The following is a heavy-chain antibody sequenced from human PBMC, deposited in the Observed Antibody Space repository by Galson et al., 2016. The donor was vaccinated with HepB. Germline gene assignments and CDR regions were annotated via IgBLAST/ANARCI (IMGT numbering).Heavy chain of an antibody. CDR3: VQGGTAPPV. CDR1: GFTFRDYG. D-gene: IGHD1-1*01. J-gene: IGHJ6*04. V-gene: IGHV3-23*01. Sequence: SLRLSCAASGFTFRDYGMTWVRQAPGKGLEVVSSISRSGDSTDYADSVKGRFTISRDNSKNTLSLQMNSLTADDTAIYYCVQGGTAPPVWGKGTPVTVSS. CDR2: ISRSGDST.